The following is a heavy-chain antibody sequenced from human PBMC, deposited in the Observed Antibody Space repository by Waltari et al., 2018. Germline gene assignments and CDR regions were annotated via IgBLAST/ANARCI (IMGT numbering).Heavy chain of an antibody. J-gene: IGHJ4*02. Sequence: QVQLQESGPGLVKTSETLSLTCAVSGYSISSGYYWGWIRQPPGKGLEWIGSIYHSGSTYYNPSLKSRVTISVDTSKNQFSLKLSSVTAADTAVYYCARPSSGWDDGYWGQGTLVTVSS. CDR3: ARPSSGWDDGY. V-gene: IGHV4-38-2*01. CDR1: GYSISSGYY. CDR2: IYHSGST. D-gene: IGHD6-19*01.